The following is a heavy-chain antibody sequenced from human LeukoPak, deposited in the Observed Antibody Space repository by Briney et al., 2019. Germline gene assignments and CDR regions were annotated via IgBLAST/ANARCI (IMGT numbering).Heavy chain of an antibody. CDR2: INTNTGNP. CDR3: ASITFGGVIVNVY. CDR1: GYTFTRYA. Sequence: ASVKVSCKASGYTFTRYAMNWVRQAPGQGLEWMGWINTNTGNPTYAQGFTGRFVFSLDTSVSTAYLQISSLKAEDTAVYYCASITFGGVIVNVYWGQGTLVTVSS. D-gene: IGHD3-16*02. J-gene: IGHJ4*02. V-gene: IGHV7-4-1*02.